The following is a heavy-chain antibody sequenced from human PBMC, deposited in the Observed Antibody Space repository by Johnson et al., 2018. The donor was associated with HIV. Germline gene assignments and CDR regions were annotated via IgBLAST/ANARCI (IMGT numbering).Heavy chain of an antibody. CDR1: GFTFSSYD. CDR2: ISSDESNK. Sequence: QVQLVESGGGVVQPGRSLRLSCAASGFTFSSYDMHWVRQAPGKGLEWVAVISSDESNKYYADSVKGRFTISRDNSKNTLFLQMDSLRADDTAVYYCAREGGSGSYYDAFDRWGQGTMVTVSS. J-gene: IGHJ3*01. CDR3: AREGGSGSYYDAFDR. V-gene: IGHV3-30*19. D-gene: IGHD1-26*01.